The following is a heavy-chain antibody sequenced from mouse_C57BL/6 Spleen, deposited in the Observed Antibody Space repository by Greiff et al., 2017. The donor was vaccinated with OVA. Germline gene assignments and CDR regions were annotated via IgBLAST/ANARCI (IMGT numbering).Heavy chain of an antibody. J-gene: IGHJ1*03. V-gene: IGHV5-4*01. CDR3: ARDAPYYSNRYWYFDV. CDR1: GFTFSSYA. D-gene: IGHD2-5*01. CDR2: ISDGGSYT. Sequence: EVHLVESGGGLVKPGGSLKLSCAASGFTFSSYAMSWVRQTPEKRLEWVATISDGGSYTYYPDNVKGRFTISRDNAKNNLYLQMSHLKSEDTAMYYCARDAPYYSNRYWYFDVWGTGTTVTVSS.